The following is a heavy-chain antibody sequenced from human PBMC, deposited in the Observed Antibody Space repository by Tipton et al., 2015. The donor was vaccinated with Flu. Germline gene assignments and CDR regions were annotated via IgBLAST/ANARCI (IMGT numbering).Heavy chain of an antibody. D-gene: IGHD2-15*01. CDR2: IYSSGTT. CDR3: ARKYCSGGSCYHFDD. CDR1: GDSISSGGHY. J-gene: IGHJ4*02. V-gene: IGHV4-31*03. Sequence: LRLSCTVSGDSISSGGHYWSWSRQHPGKGLEWIGYIYSSGTTHSNPSLKSRVTISLDTPKNHFSLKLSSVTAADTAVYYCARKYCSGGSCYHFDDWGQGTLVTVSS.